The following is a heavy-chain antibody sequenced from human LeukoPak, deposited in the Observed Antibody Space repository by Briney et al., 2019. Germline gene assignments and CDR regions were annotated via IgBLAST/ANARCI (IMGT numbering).Heavy chain of an antibody. CDR3: AKSIVGATTYYYYYYMDV. D-gene: IGHD1-26*01. CDR2: IIPIFGTA. V-gene: IGHV1-69*05. Sequence: SVKVSCKASGGTFSSYAISWVRQTPGQGLEWIGGIIPIFGTANYAQKFQGRVTITTDESTSTAYMELSSLRSEDTAVYYCAKSIVGATTYYYYYYMDVWGKGITVTVPS. CDR1: GGTFSSYA. J-gene: IGHJ6*03.